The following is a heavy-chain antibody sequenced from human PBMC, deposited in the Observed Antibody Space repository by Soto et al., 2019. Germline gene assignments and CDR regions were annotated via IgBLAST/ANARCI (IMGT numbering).Heavy chain of an antibody. J-gene: IGHJ6*02. CDR3: ASFLAPITMVRGGMITDYYYGMDV. Sequence: GTSVKVSCKASGGTFSSYAISWVRQAPGQGLEWMGGIIPIFGTADYAQKFQGRVTITADESTSTAYMELSSLRSEDTAVYYCASFLAPITMVRGGMITDYYYGMDVWGQGTTVTVSS. D-gene: IGHD3-10*01. CDR2: IIPIFGTA. V-gene: IGHV1-69*13. CDR1: GGTFSSYA.